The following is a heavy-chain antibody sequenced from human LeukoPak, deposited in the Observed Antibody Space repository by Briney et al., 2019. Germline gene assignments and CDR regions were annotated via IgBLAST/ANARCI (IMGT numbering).Heavy chain of an antibody. CDR3: AKEYSGSFSPFPSYFDY. CDR1: GFTFSGHW. J-gene: IGHJ4*02. V-gene: IGHV3-74*01. Sequence: GGSLRLSCAVSGFTFSGHWMFWVRQAPGKGLEWVSSDGSGTGYTDSVKGRFTVSRDNARNTLYLQMNSLRAEDTAIYYCAKEYSGSFSPFPSYFDYWGQGTLVTVSS. CDR2: DGSGT. D-gene: IGHD1-26*01.